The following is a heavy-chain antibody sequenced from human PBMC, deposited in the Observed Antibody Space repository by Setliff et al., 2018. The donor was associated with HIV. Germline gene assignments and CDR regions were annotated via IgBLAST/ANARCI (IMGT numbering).Heavy chain of an antibody. CDR2: IIPIFGTE. CDR1: GGSFSNYG. V-gene: IGHV1-69*06. D-gene: IGHD6-6*01. Sequence: SVKVSCKASGGSFSNYGISWVRQAPGQGLEWVGRIIPIFGTENYAQKFQGRVTITADKSTTTAYMDLNRLTSDDTAMYYCARGHSSSTNWFFNLWGRGTLVTVSS. J-gene: IGHJ2*01. CDR3: ARGHSSSTNWFFNL.